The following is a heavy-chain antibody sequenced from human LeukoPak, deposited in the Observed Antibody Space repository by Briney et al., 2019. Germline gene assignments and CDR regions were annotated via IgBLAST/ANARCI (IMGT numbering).Heavy chain of an antibody. J-gene: IGHJ4*02. V-gene: IGHV3-23*01. D-gene: IGHD5-12*01. CDR2: IEYSGGSA. Sequence: GGSLRLSCTVSGFTLSSYEMSWIRQAPGKGLEWVSSIEYSGGSAYYSDSVKGRFTISRDDSKNTLYLQMKNLRAEDTAVYYCAKDGAWLRFDDWGQGILVTVSS. CDR3: AKDGAWLRFDD. CDR1: GFTLSSYE.